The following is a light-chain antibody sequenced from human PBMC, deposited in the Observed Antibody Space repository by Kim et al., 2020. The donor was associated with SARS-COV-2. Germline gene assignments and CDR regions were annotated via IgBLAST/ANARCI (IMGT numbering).Light chain of an antibody. Sequence: SPGERATLSCRASQSITYNYVAWYQHKPGQAPRLLMDGASRRATGIPDRFSGSGSGTDFTLTISRLEPEDFAVYYCQQYGSSPPSFGQGTKVDIK. CDR1: QSITYNY. V-gene: IGKV3-20*01. J-gene: IGKJ1*01. CDR2: GAS. CDR3: QQYGSSPPS.